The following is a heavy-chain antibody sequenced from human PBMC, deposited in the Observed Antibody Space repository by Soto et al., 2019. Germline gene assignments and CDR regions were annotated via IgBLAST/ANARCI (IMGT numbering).Heavy chain of an antibody. D-gene: IGHD6-6*01. J-gene: IGHJ6*02. CDR3: AKGGGSSSRLHYYFYTKAV. CDR1: GFTFSSDW. CDR2: IDSDGSSP. Sequence: LRLSCAPSGFTFSSDWMHWVRQAPGKGLVRVSRIDSDGSSPSYADSVKGRFTISRDNAKNTLYLQMNSLRAEDTAVYYCAKGGGSSSRLHYYFYTKAVWGRATTVTVP. V-gene: IGHV3-74*01.